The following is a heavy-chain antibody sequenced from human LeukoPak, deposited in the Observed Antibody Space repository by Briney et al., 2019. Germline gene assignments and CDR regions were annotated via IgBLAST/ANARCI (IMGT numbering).Heavy chain of an antibody. Sequence: GGSLRLSCEASGFSFSRFGMNWVRQAPGKGLEWISYISSSSSAKHYADSVKGRFTISRDNAKNSLYLEMSSLRDEDTAVYYCAQKGGTDHWGRGTLVTVSS. D-gene: IGHD2-15*01. CDR3: AQKGGTDH. CDR2: ISSSSSAK. J-gene: IGHJ4*02. V-gene: IGHV3-48*02. CDR1: GFSFSRFG.